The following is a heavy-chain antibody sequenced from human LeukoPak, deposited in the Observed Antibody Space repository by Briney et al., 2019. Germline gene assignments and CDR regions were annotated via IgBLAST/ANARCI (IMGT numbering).Heavy chain of an antibody. CDR3: ARGVPLGYCTYGVCYPPYYFDY. D-gene: IGHD2-8*01. CDR1: GYTFTSYG. Sequence: GASVKVSCKASGYTFTSYGISWVRQAPGQGLEWMGWVNPRSGDAGYLQKFQGRLTITRDSSIDTAYMDLSGLNSEDTAVYYCARGVPLGYCTYGVCYPPYYFDYWGQGTLVTASS. V-gene: IGHV1-8*03. J-gene: IGHJ4*02. CDR2: VNPRSGDA.